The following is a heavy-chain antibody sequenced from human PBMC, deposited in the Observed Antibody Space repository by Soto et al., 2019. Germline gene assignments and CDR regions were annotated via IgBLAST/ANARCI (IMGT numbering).Heavy chain of an antibody. J-gene: IGHJ6*02. D-gene: IGHD2-15*01. V-gene: IGHV1-3*01. CDR3: SREYCSGGSCTLYYGMDV. CDR1: RDTLTCYS. Sequence: SSEASRDTLTCYSRRSAPQDTEQRLEWMGWINAGNGNTKYSQKFQGRVTITRDTSASTAYMELSSLRSEDTAVYYCSREYCSGGSCTLYYGMDVWGQGTTVTV. CDR2: INAGNGNT.